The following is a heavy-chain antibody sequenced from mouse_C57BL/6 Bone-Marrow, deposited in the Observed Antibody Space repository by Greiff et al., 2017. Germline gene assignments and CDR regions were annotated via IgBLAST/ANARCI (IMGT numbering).Heavy chain of an antibody. D-gene: IGHD1-1*01. Sequence: VQLQQSGAELVRPGASVKLSCTASGFNIKDDYMHWVKQRPEQGLEWIGWIDPENGDTEYASKFQGKATITADTSSNTAYLQLSSLTSEDTAVYYCTTLITTVVRYFDVWGTGTTVTVSS. V-gene: IGHV14-4*01. CDR1: GFNIKDDY. CDR3: TTLITTVVRYFDV. J-gene: IGHJ1*03. CDR2: IDPENGDT.